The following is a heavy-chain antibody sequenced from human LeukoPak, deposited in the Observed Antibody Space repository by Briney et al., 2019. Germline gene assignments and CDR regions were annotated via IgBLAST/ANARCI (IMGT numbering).Heavy chain of an antibody. D-gene: IGHD3-3*01. J-gene: IGHJ6*03. V-gene: IGHV3-7*01. CDR3: ARVSYDFWSGYYKDYYYYMDV. Sequence: GGSLRLSCAASGFTFSSYWMSWVRQAPGKGLEWVANIKQDGSEKYYVDSVKGRFTISRDNAQNSLYLQTNSLRAEDTAVYYCARVSYDFWSGYYKDYYYYMDVWGKGTTVTVSS. CDR2: IKQDGSEK. CDR1: GFTFSSYW.